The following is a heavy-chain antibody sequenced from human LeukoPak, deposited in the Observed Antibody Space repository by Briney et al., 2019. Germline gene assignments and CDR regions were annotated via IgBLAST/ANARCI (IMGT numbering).Heavy chain of an antibody. CDR1: GYTFTSYA. V-gene: IGHV7-4-1*02. D-gene: IGHD6-19*01. CDR3: ARSCGGAVAGTQPFYYYYGMDV. J-gene: IGHJ6*02. CDR2: INTHTGNP. Sequence: ASVKVSCKASGYTFTSYAMNWVRQAPGQGLEWMGWINTHTGNPTYAQGFTGRFVFSLDTSVSTAYLQISSLKAEDTAVYYCARSCGGAVAGTQPFYYYYGMDVWGQGTTVTVSS.